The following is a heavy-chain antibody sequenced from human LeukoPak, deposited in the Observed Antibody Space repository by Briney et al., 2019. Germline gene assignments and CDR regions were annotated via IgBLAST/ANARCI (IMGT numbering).Heavy chain of an antibody. Sequence: GGSLRLSCAASGFTFSTYGMHWVRQAPGKGLEWVAFIWSDGSNKYYADSVKGRFTISRDNSKNTLYLQMNSLRPEDTAVYYCAKSLGATRGYFEYWGQGTLVTVSS. D-gene: IGHD1-26*01. J-gene: IGHJ4*02. CDR3: AKSLGATRGYFEY. CDR2: IWSDGSNK. CDR1: GFTFSTYG. V-gene: IGHV3-30*02.